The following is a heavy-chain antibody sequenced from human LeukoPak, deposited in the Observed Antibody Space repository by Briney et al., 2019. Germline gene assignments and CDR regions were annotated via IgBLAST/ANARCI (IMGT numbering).Heavy chain of an antibody. J-gene: IGHJ4*02. CDR3: AKDINDYFDY. D-gene: IGHD3-10*01. CDR1: GFTFSNAW. V-gene: IGHV3-23*01. Sequence: PGGSLRLSCIASGFTFSNAWMSWVRQAPGKGLEWVSAISGSGGSTYYADSVKGRFTISRDNSKNTLYLQMNSLRAEDTAVYYCAKDINDYFDYWGQGTLVTVSS. CDR2: ISGSGGST.